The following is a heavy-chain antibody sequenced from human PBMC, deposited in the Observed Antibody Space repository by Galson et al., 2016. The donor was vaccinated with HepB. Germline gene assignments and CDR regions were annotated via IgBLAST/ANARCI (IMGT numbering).Heavy chain of an antibody. V-gene: IGHV3-30*18. CDR2: DSMDGRRK. Sequence: SLRLSCAASGYTFSQRGMHWVRQAPGKGLEWVAADSMDGRRKFYADSVNGRFTISRDNSNNMLILQMSSLRVDDTAVYYCAKRHEYCPPVGCSVDSWGQGTLVSVSS. J-gene: IGHJ4*02. D-gene: IGHD2/OR15-2a*01. CDR3: AKRHEYCPPVGCSVDS. CDR1: GYTFSQRG.